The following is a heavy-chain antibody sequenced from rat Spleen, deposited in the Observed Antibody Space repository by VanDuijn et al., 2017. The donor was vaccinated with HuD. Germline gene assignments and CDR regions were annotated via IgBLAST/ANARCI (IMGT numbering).Heavy chain of an antibody. D-gene: IGHD5-1*01. CDR3: ARDQLGGVMDA. Sequence: QVQLKESGPGRVQPLQTLSVPCTVPGFALTSYNVHWVRQPPGKGQECMGVMWSGGSTDYNSALKSRLSISRDTSKNQVFLKMNSLQSEDTTTYYCARDQLGGVMDAWGQGASVTVSS. CDR2: MWSGGST. J-gene: IGHJ4*01. V-gene: IGHV2-45*01. CDR1: GFALTSYN.